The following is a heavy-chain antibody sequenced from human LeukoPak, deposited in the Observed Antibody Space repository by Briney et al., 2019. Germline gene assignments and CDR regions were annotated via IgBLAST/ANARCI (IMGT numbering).Heavy chain of an antibody. CDR3: ARSGWWMATNFDY. Sequence: GGSLRLSCAASGFTFSSYWMSWVRQAPGKGLEWVANIKQDGSEKYYVDSVKGRFTTSRDNAKNSLYLQMNSLRAGDTAVYYCARSGWWMATNFDYWGQGTLVTVSS. D-gene: IGHD5-24*01. CDR1: GFTFSSYW. J-gene: IGHJ4*02. CDR2: IKQDGSEK. V-gene: IGHV3-7*01.